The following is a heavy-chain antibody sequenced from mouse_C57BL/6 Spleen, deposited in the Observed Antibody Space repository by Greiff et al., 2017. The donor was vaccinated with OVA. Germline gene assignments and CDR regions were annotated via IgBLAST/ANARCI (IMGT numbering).Heavy chain of an antibody. Sequence: VQRVESGAELVKPGASVKLSCKASGYTFTSYWMHWVKQRPGQGLEWIGMIHPNSGSTNYNEKFKSKATLTVDKSSSTAYMQLSSLTSEDSAVYYCARLLWLRRDYFDYWGQGTTLTVSS. J-gene: IGHJ2*01. CDR1: GYTFTSYW. CDR2: IHPNSGST. V-gene: IGHV1-64*01. CDR3: ARLLWLRRDYFDY. D-gene: IGHD2-2*01.